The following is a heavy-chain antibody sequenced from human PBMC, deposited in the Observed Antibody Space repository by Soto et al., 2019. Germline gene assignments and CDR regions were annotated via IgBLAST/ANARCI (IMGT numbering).Heavy chain of an antibody. CDR2: VNPNSGNA. CDR1: GYTFTSYD. CDR3: ARERTFNAIDD. V-gene: IGHV1-8*02. J-gene: IGHJ6*02. Sequence: QVQLVQSGAEVKKPGASVKVSCKASGYTFTSYDLTWVRQATGQGLEWMGWVNPNSGNADYAQKFQGRVTMTRNTSISTAYMELSSLRSEDTAVDYCARERTFNAIDDWGQGTTVTVSS.